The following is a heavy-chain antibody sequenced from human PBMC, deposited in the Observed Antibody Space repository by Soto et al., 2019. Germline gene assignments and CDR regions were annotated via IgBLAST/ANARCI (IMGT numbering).Heavy chain of an antibody. CDR3: ARLMVYATRPGKFDY. J-gene: IGHJ4*02. V-gene: IGHV3-23*01. CDR2: ISGSGGST. CDR1: GFTFSSYA. D-gene: IGHD2-8*01. Sequence: GGSLRLSCAASGFTFSSYAMSWVRQAPGKGLEWVSAISGSGGSTYYADSVKGRFTISRDNSKNTLYLQMNSLRAEDTAVYYCARLMVYATRPGKFDYWGQGTLVTVSS.